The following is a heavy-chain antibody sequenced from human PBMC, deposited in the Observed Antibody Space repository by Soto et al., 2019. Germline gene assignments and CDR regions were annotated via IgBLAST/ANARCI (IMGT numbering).Heavy chain of an antibody. CDR3: VRSEAPYGYEAGAWFDP. CDR2: IFYSGNT. CDR1: GGSISSSSYY. D-gene: IGHD5-18*01. Sequence: SETLSLTCTVSGGSISSSSYYWGWIRQPPGKRLEWIGTIFYSGNTYHNPSLKSRITISVDTSNNQFSLRLSSVTAADTAVYYCVRSEAPYGYEAGAWFDPWGQGTLVTVSS. V-gene: IGHV4-39*01. J-gene: IGHJ5*02.